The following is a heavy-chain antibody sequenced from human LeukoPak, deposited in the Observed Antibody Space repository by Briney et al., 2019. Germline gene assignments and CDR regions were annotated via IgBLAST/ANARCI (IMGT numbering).Heavy chain of an antibody. CDR2: ISYDGSNK. CDR3: AESSKWLVLDY. J-gene: IGHJ4*02. V-gene: IGHV3-30*18. D-gene: IGHD6-19*01. CDR1: GFTFSSYG. Sequence: GGSLRLSCAASGFTFSSYGMHWVRQAPGKGLEWVAVISYDGSNKYYADSVKGRFTISRDNSKNTLYLQMNSLRAEDTAVYYCAESSKWLVLDYWGQGTPVTVSS.